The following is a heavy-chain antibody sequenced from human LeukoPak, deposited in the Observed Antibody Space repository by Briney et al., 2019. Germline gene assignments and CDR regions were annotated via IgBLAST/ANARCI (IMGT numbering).Heavy chain of an antibody. CDR3: ARYTSSPGEGMDV. CDR1: GFTFSNYA. D-gene: IGHD3-16*01. CDR2: IYSGGST. J-gene: IGHJ6*02. V-gene: IGHV3-66*01. Sequence: GGSLRLSCAASGFTFSNYAMSWVRQAPGKGLEWVSVIYSGGSTNYADSVKGRFTISRDNSKNTLYLQMNSLRAEDTAVYYCARYTSSPGEGMDVWGQGTTVTVSS.